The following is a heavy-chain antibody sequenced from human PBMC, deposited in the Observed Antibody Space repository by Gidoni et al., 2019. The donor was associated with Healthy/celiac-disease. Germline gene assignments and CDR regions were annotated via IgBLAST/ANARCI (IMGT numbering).Heavy chain of an antibody. CDR3: TRDSPTSPPGYDILTGYYTPDY. CDR1: GFTFGDYA. V-gene: IGHV3-49*03. D-gene: IGHD3-9*01. CDR2: IRSKAYGGTT. Sequence: EVQLVESGGGLVPPGRSLRLSCTASGFTFGDYAMTWFRQSPGKGLVWVGFIRSKAYGGTTEYAASVKGRFTISRDDSKSIAYLQMNSLKTEDTAVYYCTRDSPTSPPGYDILTGYYTPDYWGQGTLVTVSS. J-gene: IGHJ4*02.